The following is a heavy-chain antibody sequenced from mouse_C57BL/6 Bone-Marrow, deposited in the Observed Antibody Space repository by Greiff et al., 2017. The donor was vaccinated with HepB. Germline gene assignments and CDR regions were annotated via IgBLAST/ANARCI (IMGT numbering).Heavy chain of an antibody. CDR1: GFTFSDYG. V-gene: IGHV5-17*01. CDR2: ISSGSSTI. J-gene: IGHJ2*01. CDR3: AITRFDY. D-gene: IGHD1-1*01. Sequence: EVKLVESGGGLVKPGGSLKLSCAASGFTFSDYGMHWVRQAPEKGLEWVAYISSGSSTIYYADTVKGRFTISRDNAKTTLFMQMTSLRSEDTAMYYCAITRFDYWGQGTTLTVSS.